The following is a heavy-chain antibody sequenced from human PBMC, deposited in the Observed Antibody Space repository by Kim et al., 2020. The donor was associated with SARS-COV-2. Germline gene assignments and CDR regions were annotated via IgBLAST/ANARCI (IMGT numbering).Heavy chain of an antibody. CDR2: ISDSGTPI. CDR1: GFTFSSHS. CDR3: ARDYNGRPFDY. J-gene: IGHJ4*02. D-gene: IGHD1-1*01. V-gene: IGHV3-48*01. Sequence: GGSLRLSCAASGFTFSSHSMNWVRQAPGKGLEWVSYISDSGTPIYYADSVKGRFTISRDNAKNSLYLQMNSLRGEDTAVYYCARDYNGRPFDYWGQGTLVTVSS.